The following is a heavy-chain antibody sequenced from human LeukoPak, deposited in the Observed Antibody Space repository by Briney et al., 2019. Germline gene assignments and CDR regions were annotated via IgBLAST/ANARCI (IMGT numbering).Heavy chain of an antibody. V-gene: IGHV4-4*07. CDR2: IYTSGST. J-gene: IGHJ2*01. CDR1: GGSISSYY. Sequence: PSETLSLTCTVSGGSISSYYWSWIRQPAGKGLEWIGRIYTSGSTNYNPSLKSRVTMSVDTSKNQFSLKLSSVTAPDTAVYYCARGLYDILTGYRYFDLWGRGTLVTVSS. D-gene: IGHD3-9*01. CDR3: ARGLYDILTGYRYFDL.